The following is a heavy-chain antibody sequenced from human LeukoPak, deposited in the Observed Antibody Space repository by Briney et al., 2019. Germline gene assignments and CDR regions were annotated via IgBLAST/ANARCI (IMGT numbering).Heavy chain of an antibody. Sequence: GESLKISCKGSGYSFTSYWIGWVRQMPGKGLEWMGIIYPGDSDTRYSPSFQGQVTISADESISTAYLQWSSLKASDTAMYYCARAARAYYDFWSGYPLYYYGMDVWGQGTTVTVSS. V-gene: IGHV5-51*01. CDR2: IYPGDSDT. CDR1: GYSFTSYW. D-gene: IGHD3-3*01. CDR3: ARAARAYYDFWSGYPLYYYGMDV. J-gene: IGHJ6*02.